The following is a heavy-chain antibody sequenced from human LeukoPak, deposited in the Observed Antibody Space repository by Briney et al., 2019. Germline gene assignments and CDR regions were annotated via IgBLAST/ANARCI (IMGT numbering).Heavy chain of an antibody. CDR3: AKHSPQTGVRFLEWLLYVLGAFDI. Sequence: GGSLRLSCAASGFTFSSYAMTWVRQAPGKGLEWVSDISGSGGSTYYADSVKGRFTISRDNSKNTLYLQMNSLRAEDTAVYYCAKHSPQTGVRFLEWLLYVLGAFDIWGQGTMVTVSS. CDR2: ISGSGGST. V-gene: IGHV3-23*01. J-gene: IGHJ3*02. D-gene: IGHD3-3*01. CDR1: GFTFSSYA.